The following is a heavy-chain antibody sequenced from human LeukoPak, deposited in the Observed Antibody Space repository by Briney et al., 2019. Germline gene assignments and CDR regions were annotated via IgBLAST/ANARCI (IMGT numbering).Heavy chain of an antibody. Sequence: GGSLRLSCAVSGFTVSSYGMTWVRQAPGKGLEWVSAFSATDGSAQYAESVKGRFTISRDNSKNSLYPQMNSLRDEDTAVYYCAKARIAAAGTGAFDVWGQGTMVTVSS. CDR3: AKARIAAAGTGAFDV. J-gene: IGHJ3*01. CDR1: GFTVSSYG. CDR2: FSATDGSA. V-gene: IGHV3-23*01. D-gene: IGHD6-13*01.